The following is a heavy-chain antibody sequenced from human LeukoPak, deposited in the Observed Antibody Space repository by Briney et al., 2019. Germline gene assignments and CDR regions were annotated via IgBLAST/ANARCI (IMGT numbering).Heavy chain of an antibody. Sequence: GGSLRLSCTASGFTFGDYAMSWVRQAPGKGLEWVGFIRSKAYGGTTEYAASVKGRFTISRDDSKSIAYLQMNSLKTEDTAVYYCTRAGDYVPHVEDYWGQGTLVTVSS. V-gene: IGHV3-49*04. J-gene: IGHJ4*02. CDR1: GFTFGDYA. CDR3: TRAGDYVPHVEDY. D-gene: IGHD4-17*01. CDR2: IRSKAYGGTT.